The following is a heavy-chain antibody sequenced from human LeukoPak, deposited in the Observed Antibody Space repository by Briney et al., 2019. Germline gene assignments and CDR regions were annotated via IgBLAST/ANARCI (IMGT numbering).Heavy chain of an antibody. J-gene: IGHJ4*02. CDR3: VRGGYSSNWGVIDY. V-gene: IGHV1-2*02. CDR1: GYTFTGYY. CDR2: INPNSGGT. D-gene: IGHD6-19*01. Sequence: GASVKVSCKASGYTFTGYYMHWVRQAPGQGLEWVGWINPNSGGTNYAQKFQGRVTMARDTSISTAYMELSRLRSDDTAVYYCVRGGYSSNWGVIDYWGQGSLVTVSS.